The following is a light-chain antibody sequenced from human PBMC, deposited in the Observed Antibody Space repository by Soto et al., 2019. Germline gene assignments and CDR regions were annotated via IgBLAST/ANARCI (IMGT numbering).Light chain of an antibody. CDR3: QSYDSSLSGVV. CDR1: SSNIGAGYD. V-gene: IGLV1-40*01. Sequence: QSVLTQPPSVSGAPGQRVTISCTGSSSNIGAGYDVHWYQQLPGTAPKLLIYGNSNRPSGVPYRFSGSKSGTSASLAITGLQAEDEADYYCQSYDSSLSGVVFGGGTKLTVL. J-gene: IGLJ2*01. CDR2: GNS.